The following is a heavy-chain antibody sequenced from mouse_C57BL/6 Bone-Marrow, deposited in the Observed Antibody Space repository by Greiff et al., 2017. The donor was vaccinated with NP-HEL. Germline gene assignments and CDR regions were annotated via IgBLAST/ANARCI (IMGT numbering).Heavy chain of an antibody. J-gene: IGHJ4*01. CDR1: GYSITSDY. CDR2: ISYSGST. CDR3: ARSPLWLRRNYYAMDY. V-gene: IGHV3-8*01. Sequence: EVKLVESGPGLAKPSQTLSLTCSVTGYSITSDYWNWIRKFPGNKLEYMGYISYSGSTYYNPSLKSRISITPDTSKNQYYLQLNSVTTEDTATYYCARSPLWLRRNYYAMDYWGQGTSVTVSS. D-gene: IGHD2-2*01.